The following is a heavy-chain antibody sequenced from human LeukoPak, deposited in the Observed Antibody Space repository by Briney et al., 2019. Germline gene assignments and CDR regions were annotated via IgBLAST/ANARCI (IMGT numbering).Heavy chain of an antibody. CDR3: AKDEGYYYRAGFDY. CDR2: ISSSSSYI. CDR1: GFTFSSYS. Sequence: GGSLRLSCAASGFTFSSYSMNWVRQAPGKGLEWVSSISSSSSYIYYADSVKGRFTISRDNSKNTLYLQMNSLRAEDTAVYYCAKDEGYYYRAGFDYWGQGTRVTVSS. D-gene: IGHD3-22*01. V-gene: IGHV3-21*04. J-gene: IGHJ4*02.